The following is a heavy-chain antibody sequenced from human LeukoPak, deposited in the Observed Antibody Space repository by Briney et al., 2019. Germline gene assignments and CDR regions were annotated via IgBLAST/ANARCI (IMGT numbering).Heavy chain of an antibody. CDR2: IKQDGSEK. CDR3: ARESYYYDSSGYYYSGANWFDP. V-gene: IGHV3-7*01. D-gene: IGHD3-22*01. CDR1: GFTFSSYW. J-gene: IGHJ5*02. Sequence: GGSLRLSCAASGFTFSSYWMSWVRQAPGKGLVWVANIKQDGSEKYYVDSVKGRFTISRDNAKNSLYLQMNSLRAEDTAVYYCARESYYYDSSGYYYSGANWFDPWGQGTLVTVSS.